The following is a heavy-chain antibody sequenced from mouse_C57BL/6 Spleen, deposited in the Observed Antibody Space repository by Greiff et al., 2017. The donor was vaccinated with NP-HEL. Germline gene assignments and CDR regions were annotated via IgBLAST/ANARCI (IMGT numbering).Heavy chain of an antibody. CDR2: IYPRSGNT. CDR3: ARRIISSNYYAMDY. J-gene: IGHJ4*01. V-gene: IGHV1-81*01. CDR1: GYTFTSYG. Sequence: QVQLQQSGAELARPGASVKLSCKASGYTFTSYGISWVKQRTGQGLEWIGEIYPRSGNTYYNEKFKGKATLTADKSSSTAYMELRSLTSEDSAVYFCARRIISSNYYAMDYWGQGTSVTVSS. D-gene: IGHD2-5*01.